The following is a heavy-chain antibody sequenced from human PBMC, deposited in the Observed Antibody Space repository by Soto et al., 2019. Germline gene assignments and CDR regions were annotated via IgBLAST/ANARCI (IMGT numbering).Heavy chain of an antibody. V-gene: IGHV1-18*01. CDR1: GYTFTDFG. CDR2: ISAYNSNT. Sequence: QGQLVQSGAEVKKPGASVKVSCKASGYTFTDFGISWVRQAPGQGLEWMGWISAYNSNTNYAQKVQGRVTMTTDTXXXXXXXXXXXXXXXXXXXXXXXXXXXXXXXXXXXFDYWGQGTLVTVSS. CDR3: XXXXXXXXXXXXXFDY. J-gene: IGHJ4*02.